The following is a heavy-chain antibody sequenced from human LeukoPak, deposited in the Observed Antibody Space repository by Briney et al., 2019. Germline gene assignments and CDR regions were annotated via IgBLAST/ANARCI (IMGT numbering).Heavy chain of an antibody. Sequence: SETLSLTCTVSGGSISSSSYYWGWIRQPPGKGLEWIGSIYYSGSTYYNPSLKSRVTISVDTSKNQFSLKLSSVTAADTAVYYCARHKSNYYDSSGYSDYWGQGTLVTVSS. CDR2: IYYSGST. CDR3: ARHKSNYYDSSGYSDY. CDR1: GGSISSSSYY. V-gene: IGHV4-39*01. J-gene: IGHJ4*02. D-gene: IGHD3-22*01.